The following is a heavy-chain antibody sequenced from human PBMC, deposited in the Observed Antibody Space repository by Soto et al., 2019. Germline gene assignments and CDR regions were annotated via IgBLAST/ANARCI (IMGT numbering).Heavy chain of an antibody. CDR1: GYSFTSYW. Sequence: WESLTISCKGSGYSFTSYWIGWVRQMPGKGLEWMGIIYPGDSDTRYSPSFQGQVTISADKSISTAYLQWSSLKASDTAMYYCARRTNGYYYGMDVWGQGTTVTVSS. CDR3: ARRTNGYYYGMDV. D-gene: IGHD2-8*01. J-gene: IGHJ6*02. CDR2: IYPGDSDT. V-gene: IGHV5-51*01.